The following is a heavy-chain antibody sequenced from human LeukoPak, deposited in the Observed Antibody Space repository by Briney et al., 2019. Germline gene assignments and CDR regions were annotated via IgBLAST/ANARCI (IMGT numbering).Heavy chain of an antibody. V-gene: IGHV1-69*04. J-gene: IGHJ4*02. Sequence: SVKVSCKASGYTFTGYYMHWVRQAPGQGLEWMGRIIPILGIANYAQKFQGRVTITADKSTSTAYMELSSLRSEDTAVYYCARGKTTVTTCDYWGQGTLVTVSS. D-gene: IGHD4-17*01. CDR3: ARGKTTVTTCDY. CDR2: IIPILGIA. CDR1: GYTFTGYY.